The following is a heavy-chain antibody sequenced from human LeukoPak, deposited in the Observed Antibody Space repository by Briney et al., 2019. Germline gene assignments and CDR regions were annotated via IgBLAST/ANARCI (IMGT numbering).Heavy chain of an antibody. CDR1: GGSFSGYY. CDR3: ARAFLSMVRGVYYFDY. V-gene: IGHV4-34*01. J-gene: IGHJ4*02. Sequence: PSETLSLTCAVYGGSFSGYYWSWIRQPPGKGLEWIGAINHSGSTNYNPSLKSRVTISLDTSKNQSSLKLSSVTAADKDVYYCARAFLSMVRGVYYFDYWGQGTLVTVSS. D-gene: IGHD3-10*01. CDR2: INHSGST.